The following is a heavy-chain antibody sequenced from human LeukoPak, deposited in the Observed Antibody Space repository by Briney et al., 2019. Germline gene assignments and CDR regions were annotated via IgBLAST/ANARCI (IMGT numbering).Heavy chain of an antibody. J-gene: IGHJ3*02. V-gene: IGHV4-59*01. Sequence: SETLSLTCTVSGGSISSYYWSWIRQPPGKGLEWIGYIYYSGSTNYNPSLKSRVTISVDTSKNQLSLKLSSVTAADTAVYYCARRGRHDAFDIWGQGTMVTVSS. CDR3: ARRGRHDAFDI. D-gene: IGHD3/OR15-3a*01. CDR1: GGSISSYY. CDR2: IYYSGST.